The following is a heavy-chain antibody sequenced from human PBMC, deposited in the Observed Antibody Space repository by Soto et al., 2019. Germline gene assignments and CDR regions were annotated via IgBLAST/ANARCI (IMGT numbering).Heavy chain of an antibody. CDR3: ARFMITFGGVIVIGAFDI. Sequence: ASVKVSCKASGYTFTSYGISWVRQAPGQGLEWMGWISAYNGNTNYAQKLQGRVTMTTDTSTSTAYMELRSLRSDDTAVYYCARFMITFGGVIVIGAFDIWGQGTMVTVSS. CDR2: ISAYNGNT. D-gene: IGHD3-16*02. V-gene: IGHV1-18*01. J-gene: IGHJ3*02. CDR1: GYTFTSYG.